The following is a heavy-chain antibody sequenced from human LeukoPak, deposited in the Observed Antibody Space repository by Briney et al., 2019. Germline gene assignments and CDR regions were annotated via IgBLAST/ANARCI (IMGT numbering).Heavy chain of an antibody. D-gene: IGHD3-10*01. CDR3: AKEKSGYREAFDI. Sequence: GGSLRLSCAASGFTFSSYAMSWVRQAPGKGLEWVSAISGSGGTTYYADSVKGRFTISRDDSKNTLYLQMNSLRAEDTAVYYCAKEKSGYREAFDIWGQGTMVTVSS. CDR2: ISGSGGTT. CDR1: GFTFSSYA. V-gene: IGHV3-23*01. J-gene: IGHJ3*02.